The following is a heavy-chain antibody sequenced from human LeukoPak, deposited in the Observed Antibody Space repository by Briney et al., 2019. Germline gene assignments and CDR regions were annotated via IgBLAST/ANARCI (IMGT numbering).Heavy chain of an antibody. CDR3: ARDLTHYHAFDI. CDR2: ISAYNGNT. J-gene: IGHJ3*02. V-gene: IGHV1-18*01. Sequence: ASVKVSCTASGYTFTSYGISWVRQAPGQGREWMGWISAYNGNTNYAQKLQGRGTMTTATSTSTAYTELRSLRSDDTAVYYCARDLTHYHAFDIWGQGTMVTVSS. D-gene: IGHD1-26*01. CDR1: GYTFTSYG.